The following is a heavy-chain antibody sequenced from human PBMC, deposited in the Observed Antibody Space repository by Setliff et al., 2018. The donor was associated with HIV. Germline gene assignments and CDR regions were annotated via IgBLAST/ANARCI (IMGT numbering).Heavy chain of an antibody. D-gene: IGHD3-10*01. V-gene: IGHV3-23*01. CDR1: GFTFSSYA. CDR3: ATLKTVGSIIFATTGMDV. Sequence: GGSLRLSCAASGFTFSSYAMTWVRQAPGKGLEWVSVMSGSGGSTYSADSVKGRFTISRDNSKNTLYLQMNSLRAEDTALYYCATLKTVGSIIFATTGMDVWGQGTTVTVSS. CDR2: MSGSGGST. J-gene: IGHJ6*02.